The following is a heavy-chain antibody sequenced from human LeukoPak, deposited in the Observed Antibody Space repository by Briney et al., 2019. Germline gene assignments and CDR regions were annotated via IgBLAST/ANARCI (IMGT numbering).Heavy chain of an antibody. D-gene: IGHD3-16*01. CDR2: IYYTGST. CDR1: GDSISSYY. CDR3: ARLGQPNAFDI. V-gene: IGHV4-59*08. Sequence: SETLSLTCTVSGDSISSYYLSWSRQPPGKGLEWIGCIYYTGSTNYNPSLKSRVTMFEDKSKNQFSLRLYSVTVADTAVYYCARLGQPNAFDIWGQGTMVTVSS. J-gene: IGHJ3*02.